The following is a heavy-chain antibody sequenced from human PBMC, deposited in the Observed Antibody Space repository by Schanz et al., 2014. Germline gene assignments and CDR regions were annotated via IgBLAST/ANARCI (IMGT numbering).Heavy chain of an antibody. J-gene: IGHJ3*02. CDR1: GFTFSIYA. Sequence: VQLVESGGGLVQPGGSLRLSCSASGFTFSIYAMHWVRQAPGKGLEYVSAISHDGYSTYYADSVKGRFTISRDSSKNTLYLQMNSLRPEDTAVYYCARDGYSVVVISPTESFDIWGQGTMVTVSP. CDR2: ISHDGYST. D-gene: IGHD2-21*01. CDR3: ARDGYSVVVISPTESFDI. V-gene: IGHV3-64*04.